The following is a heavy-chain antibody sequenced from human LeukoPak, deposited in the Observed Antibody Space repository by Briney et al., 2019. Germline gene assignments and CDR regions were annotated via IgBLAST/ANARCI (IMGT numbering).Heavy chain of an antibody. CDR1: GFTFSSYG. J-gene: IGHJ4*02. CDR3: AKGDSSGWYGPRNY. Sequence: PGGSLRLSCAASGFTFSSYGMHWVRQAPGKGLEWVAVISYDGSNKYYADSVKGRFTISRDNSKNTLYLQMNSLRAEDTAVYYCAKGDSSGWYGPRNYWGQGTLVTVSS. CDR2: ISYDGSNK. V-gene: IGHV3-30*18. D-gene: IGHD6-19*01.